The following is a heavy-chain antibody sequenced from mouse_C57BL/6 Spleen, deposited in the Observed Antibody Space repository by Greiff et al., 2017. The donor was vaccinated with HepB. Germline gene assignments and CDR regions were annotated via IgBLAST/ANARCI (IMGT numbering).Heavy chain of an antibody. D-gene: IGHD2-3*01. CDR3: ARYDGYHGAMDY. CDR2: IRNKANGYTT. J-gene: IGHJ4*01. V-gene: IGHV7-3*01. CDR1: GFTFTDYY. Sequence: EVMLVESGGGLVQPGGSLSLSCAASGFTFTDYYMSWVRQPPGKALEWLGFIRNKANGYTTEYSASVKGRFTISRDNSQSILYLQMKALRAEDSATYYCARYDGYHGAMDYWGQGTSVTVSS.